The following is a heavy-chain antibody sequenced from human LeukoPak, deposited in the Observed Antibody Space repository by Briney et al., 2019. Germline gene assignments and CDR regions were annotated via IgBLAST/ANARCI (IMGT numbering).Heavy chain of an antibody. J-gene: IGHJ6*03. CDR3: AGAQSNPPHYYYMDV. Sequence: ASVKVSCKASGYTFTSYGISWVRQAPGQGLEWMGWISAYNGNTNYAQKFQGRVTITADKSTSTAYMELSSLRSEDTAVYYCAGAQSNPPHYYYMDVWGKGTTVTVSS. V-gene: IGHV1-18*01. CDR1: GYTFTSYG. CDR2: ISAYNGNT. D-gene: IGHD1-14*01.